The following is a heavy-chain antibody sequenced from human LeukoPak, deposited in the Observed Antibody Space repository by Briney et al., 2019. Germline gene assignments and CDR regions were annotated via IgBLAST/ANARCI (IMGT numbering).Heavy chain of an antibody. J-gene: IGHJ4*02. D-gene: IGHD5-12*01. CDR3: AKQLNRMVATPFDY. CDR2: IYYSGST. V-gene: IGHV4-59*01. CDR1: GGSISSYY. Sequence: PSETLSLTCTVSGGSISSYYWSWIRQPPGKGLEWIGYIYYSGSTNYNPSLKSRVTISVDTSKNQFSLKLSSVTAADTAVYYCAKQLNRMVATPFDYWGQGTLVTVSS.